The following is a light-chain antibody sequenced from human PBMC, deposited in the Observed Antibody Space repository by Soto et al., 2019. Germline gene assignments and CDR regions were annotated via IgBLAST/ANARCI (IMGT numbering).Light chain of an antibody. CDR2: EVN. Sequence: QSVLTQPPSPSGSPGQSVTIPCTGTRSEVGGYNYVSWYQQHPGKAPKLMIYEVNKRPSGVPDRFSGSKSGNTASLTVSGLQAEDEADYYCSSYAGSNNYVFGTGTKVTVL. CDR3: SSYAGSNNYV. V-gene: IGLV2-8*01. CDR1: RSEVGGYNY. J-gene: IGLJ1*01.